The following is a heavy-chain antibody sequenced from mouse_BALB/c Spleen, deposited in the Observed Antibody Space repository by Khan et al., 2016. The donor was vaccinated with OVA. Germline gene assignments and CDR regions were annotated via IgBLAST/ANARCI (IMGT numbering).Heavy chain of an antibody. CDR1: GFSLTSYG. J-gene: IGHJ4*01. CDR3: AKAYYGSSLDAMDY. V-gene: IGHV2-3*01. Sequence: QVQLKQSGPGLVAPSQSLSITCTVSGFSLTSYGVNWVRQPPGKGLEWLGVIWGGGSTNYHSALISRLSISKDNSKSQVFLKLNSLQTDETATYYCAKAYYGSSLDAMDYWGQGTSVTGSS. D-gene: IGHD1-1*01. CDR2: IWGGGST.